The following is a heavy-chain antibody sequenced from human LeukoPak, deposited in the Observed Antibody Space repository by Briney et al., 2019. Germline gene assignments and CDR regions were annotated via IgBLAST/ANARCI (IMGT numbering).Heavy chain of an antibody. J-gene: IGHJ5*02. CDR3: ARVGYSGSFRSFDP. D-gene: IGHD1-26*01. CDR2: IYYSGST. CDR1: GGSISSYY. Sequence: PSETLSLTCTVSGGSISSYYWSWIRQPPGKGLEWIGYIYYSGSTNYNPSLKSRVTISVDTSKNQFSLKLSSVTAADTAVYYCARVGYSGSFRSFDPWGQGTLVTVSS. V-gene: IGHV4-59*08.